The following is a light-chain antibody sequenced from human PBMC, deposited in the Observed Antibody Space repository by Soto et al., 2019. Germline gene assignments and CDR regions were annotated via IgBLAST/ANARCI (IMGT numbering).Light chain of an antibody. V-gene: IGLV2-14*01. Sequence: QSVLTQPASVSGSPGQSITISCTGTSSDVGGYNYVSWYQQYPGKAPKLMIHDVTNRPSGVSNRFSGSKSGNTASLTISGLQAEDEADYYCSSYTSSSTLEVFGTGTKVTVL. CDR3: SSYTSSSTLEV. CDR2: DVT. CDR1: SSDVGGYNY. J-gene: IGLJ1*01.